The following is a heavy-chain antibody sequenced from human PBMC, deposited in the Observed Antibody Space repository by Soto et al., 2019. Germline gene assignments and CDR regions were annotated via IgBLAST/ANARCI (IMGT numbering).Heavy chain of an antibody. CDR3: AKDAVRGDLYHNYGMDV. Sequence: QVQLVESGGGVVQPGRSLRLSCAASGFTFSSYGMHWVRQAPGKGLEWVAVISFDGSNQYYADSVKGRFTISRDNSKNTLYLQMNSLRVEDTAVYYCAKDAVRGDLYHNYGMDVWGQGTTVTVSS. J-gene: IGHJ6*02. CDR2: ISFDGSNQ. D-gene: IGHD4-17*01. V-gene: IGHV3-30*18. CDR1: GFTFSSYG.